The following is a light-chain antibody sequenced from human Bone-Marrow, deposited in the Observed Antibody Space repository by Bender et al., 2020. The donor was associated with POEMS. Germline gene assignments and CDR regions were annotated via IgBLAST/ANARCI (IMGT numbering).Light chain of an antibody. V-gene: IGLV2-8*01. CDR2: EVS. J-gene: IGLJ2*01. CDR3: ATWDDSLRGPV. Sequence: QSALTQPPSASGSPGQSVTISCTGTSSDVGGYKYVSWYQQHPGKAPKLMIYEVSKRPSGVPDRFSGSKSGNTASLTVSGLQAEDEADYYCATWDDSLRGPVFGGGTRLTVL. CDR1: SSDVGGYKY.